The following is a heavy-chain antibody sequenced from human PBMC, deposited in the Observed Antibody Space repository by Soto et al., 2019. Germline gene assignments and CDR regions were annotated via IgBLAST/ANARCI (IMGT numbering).Heavy chain of an antibody. CDR2: IYSGGNT. V-gene: IGHV3-66*01. Sequence: GGSLRLSCAVTDFIVGRNFMTWVRQAPGKGLESVAVIYSGGNTHHADSVKGRFTISRDTSKNTLYLQMNSLRVEDTALYYCASGFCRGGTCNRHLESWGQATLVTV. CDR1: DFIVGRNF. D-gene: IGHD1-1*01. J-gene: IGHJ5*02. CDR3: ASGFCRGGTCNRHLES.